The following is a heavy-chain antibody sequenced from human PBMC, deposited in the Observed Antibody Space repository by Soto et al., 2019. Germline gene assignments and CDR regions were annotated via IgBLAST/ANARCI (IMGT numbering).Heavy chain of an antibody. J-gene: IGHJ4*02. CDR2: IYYSGST. CDR3: ARASNLAELSPPGGFDY. CDR1: GGSISSGDYY. D-gene: IGHD3-16*02. Sequence: SETLSLTCTVSGGSISSGDYYWSWIRQPPGKGLEWIGYIYYSGSTYYNPSLKSRVTISVDTSKNQFSLKLSSVTAADTAVYYCARASNLAELSPPGGFDYWGQGTLVTVSS. V-gene: IGHV4-30-4*01.